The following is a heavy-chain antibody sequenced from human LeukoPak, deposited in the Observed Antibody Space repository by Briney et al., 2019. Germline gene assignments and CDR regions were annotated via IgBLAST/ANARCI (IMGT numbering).Heavy chain of an antibody. D-gene: IGHD3-22*01. V-gene: IGHV1-18*01. CDR2: TSGYNGNT. CDR3: GRDMWPTMILVVHADAFDI. J-gene: IGHJ3*02. Sequence: GASVKVSCKASGYTFTRYGINWVRQAPGQGLEWMGWTSGYNGNTNYAQKFQGRVTMTTDTSASTAYMEVRSLRSDDTAVYYCGRDMWPTMILVVHADAFDIWGQGTMVTVSS. CDR1: GYTFTRYG.